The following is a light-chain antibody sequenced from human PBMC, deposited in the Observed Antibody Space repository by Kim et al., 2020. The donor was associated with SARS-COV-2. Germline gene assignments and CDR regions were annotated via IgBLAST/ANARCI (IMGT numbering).Light chain of an antibody. J-gene: IGKJ1*01. CDR2: KAF. Sequence: DIQMTQSPSSLSASVGDRVTITCRASQSIGSGLAWYQQKPGKAPKLLIYKAFSLESGVPSRFSGSGSGTEFTLTISSLQPDDFATYYCQQYNSYWTFGQGTKVDIK. V-gene: IGKV1-5*03. CDR3: QQYNSYWT. CDR1: QSIGSG.